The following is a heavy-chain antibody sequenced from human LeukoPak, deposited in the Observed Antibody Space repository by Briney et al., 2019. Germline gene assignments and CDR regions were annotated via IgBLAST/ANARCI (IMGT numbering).Heavy chain of an antibody. J-gene: IGHJ4*02. Sequence: GGSLRLSCAASGFTFSSYGMHWVRQAPGKGLEWVAVISYDGSNKYYADSVKGRFTISRDNSKNTLYLQMNSLRAEDTAVYYCAKEGPIKGGYYDTSGYYLDYWGQGTLVTVSS. CDR3: AKEGPIKGGYYDTSGYYLDY. CDR1: GFTFSSYG. V-gene: IGHV3-30*18. CDR2: ISYDGSNK. D-gene: IGHD3-22*01.